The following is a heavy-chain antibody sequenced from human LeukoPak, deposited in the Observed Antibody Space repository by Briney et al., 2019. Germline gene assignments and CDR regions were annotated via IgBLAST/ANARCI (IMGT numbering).Heavy chain of an antibody. J-gene: IGHJ4*02. V-gene: IGHV4-61*02. CDR2: IYTSGST. CDR1: GGSISSGCYY. D-gene: IGHD1-1*01. Sequence: SETLSLTCTVSGGSISSGCYYWSWIRQPAGKGLEWIGRIYTSGSTNYNPSLKSRVTISVDTSKNQFSLKLSSVTAADTAVYYCARGYLLWGQGTLVTVSS. CDR3: ARGYLL.